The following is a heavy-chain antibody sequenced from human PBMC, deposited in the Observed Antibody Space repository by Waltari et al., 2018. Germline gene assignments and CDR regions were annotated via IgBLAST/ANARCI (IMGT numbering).Heavy chain of an antibody. CDR3: AKDQGLGYFDY. Sequence: QVQLVESGGGVVQPGRSLRLTCAASGFTFSSYGMHWVRQAPGKGLEWVAVIWYDGRNKYYADSVKGRFTISRDNSKNTLYLQMNSLRAEDTAVYYCAKDQGLGYFDYWGQGTLVTVSS. CDR2: IWYDGRNK. V-gene: IGHV3-33*06. J-gene: IGHJ4*02. CDR1: GFTFSSYG.